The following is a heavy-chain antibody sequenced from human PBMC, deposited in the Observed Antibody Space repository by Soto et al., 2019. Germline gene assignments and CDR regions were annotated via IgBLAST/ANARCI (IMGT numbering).Heavy chain of an antibody. J-gene: IGHJ4*02. V-gene: IGHV3-23*01. D-gene: IGHD4-4*01. CDR2: ISGGGSNT. Sequence: EVQLLESGGGLVQRGGSLRLSCAASGFPFSSYVMSWVRQAPGKGLEWVSGISGGGSNTFYADSVKGRFTISRDNSKNTLLLQMNSLGAEDTAVYYCAKDLDDYSSAIDFWGQGTLVTVSS. CDR1: GFPFSSYV. CDR3: AKDLDDYSSAIDF.